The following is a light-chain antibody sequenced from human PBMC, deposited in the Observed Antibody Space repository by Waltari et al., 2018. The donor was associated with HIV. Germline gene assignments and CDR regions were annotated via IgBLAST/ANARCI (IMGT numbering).Light chain of an antibody. CDR2: GGH. V-gene: IGKV3-20*01. J-gene: IGKJ2*01. CDR1: QSVSSSP. CDR3: HQYGNSPRT. Sequence: EIVLTQSPGTLSMSPGERAILSCRDSQSVSSSPIAWYQLNSGQAPRLLIYGGHTRATGIPDRFSGSGSETNHTLTISRLEPEDFAVYYCHQYGNSPRTFGQGTKLEIK.